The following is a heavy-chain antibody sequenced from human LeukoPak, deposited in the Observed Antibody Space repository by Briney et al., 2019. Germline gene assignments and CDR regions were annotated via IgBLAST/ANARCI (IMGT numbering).Heavy chain of an antibody. V-gene: IGHV3-23*01. J-gene: IGHJ4*02. D-gene: IGHD4-23*01. CDR3: AKADSYGGNSRLFDY. Sequence: GGSLRLSCAASGFTFSSYAMSWVRQAPGKGLEWVSVISGSDGSTYYADSVKGRFTITRDNSKNTMYLQMNSLRAEDTAVYYCAKADSYGGNSRLFDYWGQGTLVTVSS. CDR1: GFTFSSYA. CDR2: ISGSDGST.